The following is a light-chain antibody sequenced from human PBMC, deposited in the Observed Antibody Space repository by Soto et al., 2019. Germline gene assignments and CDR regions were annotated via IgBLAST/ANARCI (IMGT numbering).Light chain of an antibody. V-gene: IGKV3-20*01. CDR3: QQYGNSPR. J-gene: IGKJ2*03. CDR1: QSVSSSY. CDR2: GAS. Sequence: EIVLTQSPGTLSLSPGERATLSCRASQSVSSSYLAWYQQKPGQAPRLLIYGASSRATGIPDRFSGSGSGTDFTLTISRLEPEDFAVYYCQQYGNSPRFGQGTKLEIK.